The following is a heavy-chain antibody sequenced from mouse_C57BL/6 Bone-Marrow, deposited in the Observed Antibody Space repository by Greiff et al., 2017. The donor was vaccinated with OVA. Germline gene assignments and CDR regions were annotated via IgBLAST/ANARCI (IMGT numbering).Heavy chain of an antibody. CDR1: GYTFTDYN. CDR3: ARFWPHAMDY. Sequence: EVQLQQSGPELVKPGASVKIPCKASGYTFTDYNIDWVKQSHGKSLEWIGDINPNNGGTIYNQKFRGKATLTVDKSSSTAYMELRSLTSEDTAVYYCARFWPHAMDYWGQGTSVTVSS. J-gene: IGHJ4*01. V-gene: IGHV1-18*01. CDR2: INPNNGGT.